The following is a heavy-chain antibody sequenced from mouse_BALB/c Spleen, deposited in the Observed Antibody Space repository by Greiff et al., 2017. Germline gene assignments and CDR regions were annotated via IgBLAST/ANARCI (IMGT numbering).Heavy chain of an antibody. Sequence: EVKLVESGGGLVKPGGSLKLSCAASGFTFSSYAMSWVRQTPEKRLEWVATISSGGSYTYYPDSVKGRFTISRDNAKNTLYLQMSSLRSEDTAMYYCARLRYDDAMDYWGQGTSVTVSS. V-gene: IGHV5-9-3*01. CDR3: ARLRYDDAMDY. D-gene: IGHD2-14*01. CDR2: ISSGGSYT. J-gene: IGHJ4*01. CDR1: GFTFSSYA.